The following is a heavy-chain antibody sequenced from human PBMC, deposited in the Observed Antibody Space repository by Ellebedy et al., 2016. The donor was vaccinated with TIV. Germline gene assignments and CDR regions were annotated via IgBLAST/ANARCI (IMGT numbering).Heavy chain of an antibody. V-gene: IGHV3-7*01. J-gene: IGHJ3*01. CDR3: AKYGLGSGTSFEV. Sequence: GESLKISCAASGFSFSSYWMAWIRQAPGKGLGWVANIKLDGSTQSYVDSVKGRFTIARDNAKNSLYLQMNSLTAEDTAVYYCAKYGLGSGTSFEVWGQGTVVTVSS. CDR1: GFSFSSYW. CDR2: IKLDGSTQ. D-gene: IGHD3-10*01.